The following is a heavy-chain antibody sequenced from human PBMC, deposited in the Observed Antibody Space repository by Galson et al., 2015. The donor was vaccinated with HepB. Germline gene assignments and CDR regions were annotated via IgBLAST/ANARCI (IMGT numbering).Heavy chain of an antibody. Sequence: SVKVSCKASGVTFSSYAISWVRQAPGQGLEWMGGFIPIFRTANYAQKFQGRVTITADESTSTAYMELSSLTSGDTAVYYCARQYDSNGFYAYWGQGTLVTVSS. CDR3: ARQYDSNGFYAY. D-gene: IGHD3-22*01. V-gene: IGHV1-69*13. CDR1: GVTFSSYA. CDR2: FIPIFRTA. J-gene: IGHJ4*02.